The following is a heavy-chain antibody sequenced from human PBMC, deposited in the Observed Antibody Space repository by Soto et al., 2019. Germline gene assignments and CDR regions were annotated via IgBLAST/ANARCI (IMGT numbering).Heavy chain of an antibody. J-gene: IGHJ4*02. V-gene: IGHV3-23*01. D-gene: IGHD3-9*01. CDR1: GFTFSSYA. CDR3: AKVTYYDILTGYSPFDY. CDR2: ISGSGGST. Sequence: EVKLLESGGGLVQPGGSLRLSCAASGFTFSSYAMSWLHQAPGKGLEWVSAISGSGGSTYYADSVKGRFTISRDNSKNTLYLQMNSLRAEDTDVYYCAKVTYYDILTGYSPFDYWGQGTLVTVSS.